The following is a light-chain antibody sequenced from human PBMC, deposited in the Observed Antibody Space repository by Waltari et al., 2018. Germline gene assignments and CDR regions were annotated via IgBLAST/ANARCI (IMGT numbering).Light chain of an antibody. CDR2: DVS. J-gene: IGLJ2*01. CDR3: CSYAGSTTLI. Sequence: QSALSQPAPVSAAPGQPTTISCPGTSSTVGVYNSLPWYQHPPGKVPKLMIYDVSKRPSGVSDRFSGSKSDNTASLTISGLQAEDEADYYCCSYAGSTTLIFGGGTKLTVL. CDR1: SSTVGVYNS. V-gene: IGLV2-23*02.